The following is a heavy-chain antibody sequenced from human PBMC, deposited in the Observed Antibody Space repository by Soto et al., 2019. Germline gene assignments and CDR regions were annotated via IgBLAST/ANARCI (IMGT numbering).Heavy chain of an antibody. J-gene: IGHJ6*02. D-gene: IGHD4-17*01. CDR3: ARPPVKGIHV. Sequence: LRLSCEGTGFNFSSYWMHWVRQAPGKGLEWVANTKRDASETYYADSVKGRFTISRDNTKNSLYLQMNSLRVEDTAVYYCARPPVKGIHVWGQGTTVTVSS. V-gene: IGHV3-7*01. CDR1: GFNFSSYW. CDR2: TKRDASET.